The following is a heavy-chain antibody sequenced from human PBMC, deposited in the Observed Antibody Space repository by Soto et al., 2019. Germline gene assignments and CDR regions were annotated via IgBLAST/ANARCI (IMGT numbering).Heavy chain of an antibody. V-gene: IGHV3-23*01. D-gene: IGHD6-19*01. CDR2: ISGSGGST. CDR3: AKVVYSSVRPGVYFDY. CDR1: GFTFSSYA. J-gene: IGHJ4*02. Sequence: GGSLRLSCAASGFTFSSYAMSWVRQAPGKGLEWVSAISGSGGSTYYADSVKGRFTISRDNSKNTLYLQMNSLRAEDTAVYYCAKVVYSSVRPGVYFDYWGQGTLVTVSS.